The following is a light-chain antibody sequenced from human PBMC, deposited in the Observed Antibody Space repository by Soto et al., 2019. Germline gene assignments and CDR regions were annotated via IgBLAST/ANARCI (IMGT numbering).Light chain of an antibody. CDR1: SSDVGGYNY. CDR3: ATWDDSFRGL. V-gene: IGLV2-14*01. Sequence: QSVLTQPASVSGSPGQSITISCTGTSSDVGGYNYVSWYQQHPGKAPKLMIYEVSDRPSGVPDRFSGSKSGTSASLAISGLRAEDEADYYCATWDDSFRGLFGGGTKVTVL. CDR2: EVS. J-gene: IGLJ3*02.